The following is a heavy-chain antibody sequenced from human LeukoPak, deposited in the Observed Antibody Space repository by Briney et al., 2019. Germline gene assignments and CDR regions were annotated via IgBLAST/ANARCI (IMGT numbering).Heavy chain of an antibody. J-gene: IGHJ3*02. Sequence: GGSLRLSCAASGFTFSNAWMSWVRQAPGKGLEWVGRIKSKTDGGTTDYAAPVKGRFTISRDDSKNTLYLQMNSLKTEDTAVYYCTTEATTVTSDAFDIWGQGTMVTVSS. CDR3: TTEATTVTSDAFDI. V-gene: IGHV3-15*01. D-gene: IGHD4-17*01. CDR1: GFTFSNAW. CDR2: IKSKTDGGTT.